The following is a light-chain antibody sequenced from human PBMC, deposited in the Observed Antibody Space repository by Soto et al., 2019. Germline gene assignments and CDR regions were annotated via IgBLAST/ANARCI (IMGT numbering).Light chain of an antibody. J-gene: IGKJ3*01. CDR1: QSIGNF. CDR2: AAS. V-gene: IGKV1-39*01. Sequence: DIQMTQSPSSLSASIGDRVSITCRASQSIGNFLNWYQQKPGKVPKLLIYAASNLHSGVPSRFSGGGSGTEFTLTISSLQLEDFAAYYCQQSYTSPAFTFGPGTRVNAK. CDR3: QQSYTSPAFT.